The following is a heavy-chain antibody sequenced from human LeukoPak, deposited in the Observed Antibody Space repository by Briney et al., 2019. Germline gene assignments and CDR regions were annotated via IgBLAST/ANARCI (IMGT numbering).Heavy chain of an antibody. V-gene: IGHV3-43*01. D-gene: IGHD5-24*01. CDR2: INLNGDNT. CDR1: GFTFDDYT. Sequence: GGSLRLSCAASGFTFDDYTMHWVRQAPGKGLEWVSLINLNGDNTYYADSVKGRFTVSRDNSKNSLYLQMSSLRTEDTALYYCTKDLDRDALRREFDSWGQGTLVTVSS. CDR3: TKDLDRDALRREFDS. J-gene: IGHJ4*02.